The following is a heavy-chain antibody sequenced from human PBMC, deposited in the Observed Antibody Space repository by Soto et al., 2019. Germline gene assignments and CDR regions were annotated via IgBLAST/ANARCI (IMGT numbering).Heavy chain of an antibody. CDR2: VNPNSGDT. CDR3: ARVSFLAPVTGAEIFDF. D-gene: IGHD2-21*02. Sequence: QVQLVQSGAEVKKPGASVKVSCKASGYSFASYDMNWVRQAPGQGLEWMGWVNPNSGDTDYAQKFQDRVTMTTDTSIRTAYMELSSLRSEDTAFYYFARVSFLAPVTGAEIFDFWGQGTMVTVSS. J-gene: IGHJ3*01. CDR1: GYSFASYD. V-gene: IGHV1-8*01.